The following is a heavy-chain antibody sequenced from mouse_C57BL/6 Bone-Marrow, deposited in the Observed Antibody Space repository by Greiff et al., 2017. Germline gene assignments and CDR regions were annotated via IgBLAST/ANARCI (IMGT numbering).Heavy chain of an antibody. D-gene: IGHD1-1*01. CDR3: HYYGSSYDY. CDR1: GYTFTSYW. Sequence: VQLQQSGAELVKPGASVKMSCKASGYTFTSYWITWVKQRPGQGLEWIGDIYPGSGSTNYNEKFKSTATLTVDTSSSTAYMQLSSLTSEDSAVYYCHYYGSSYDYWGQGTTLTVSS. CDR2: IYPGSGST. V-gene: IGHV1-55*01. J-gene: IGHJ2*01.